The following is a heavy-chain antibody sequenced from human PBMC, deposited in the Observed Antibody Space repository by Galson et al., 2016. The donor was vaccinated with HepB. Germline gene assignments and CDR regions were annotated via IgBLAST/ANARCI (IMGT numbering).Heavy chain of an antibody. CDR3: AREGLGDCYNSLNYYSYYMDV. V-gene: IGHV3-21*01. D-gene: IGHD5-24*01. CDR2: ISSSSTYI. Sequence: SLRLSCAASGFTFSNYSLNWVRQAPGKGLERVSSISSSSTYIYYADSVKGRFTISRDNAKNSLYLQMSSLRAEDTAVYYCAREGLGDCYNSLNYYSYYMDVWGKGTTVTVSS. J-gene: IGHJ6*03. CDR1: GFTFSNYS.